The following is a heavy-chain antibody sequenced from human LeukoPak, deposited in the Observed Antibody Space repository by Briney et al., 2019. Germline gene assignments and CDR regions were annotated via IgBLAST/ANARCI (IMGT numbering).Heavy chain of an antibody. CDR1: GYTFTGYY. CDR3: AREQYCSGGSCYATNWFDP. D-gene: IGHD2-15*01. V-gene: IGHV1-69*06. CDR2: IIPIFGTA. Sequence: SVKVSCKASGYTFTGYYMHWVRQAPGQGLEWMGGIIPIFGTANYAQKFQGRVTITADKSTSTAYMELSSLRSEDTAVYYCAREQYCSGGSCYATNWFDPWGQGTLVTVSS. J-gene: IGHJ5*02.